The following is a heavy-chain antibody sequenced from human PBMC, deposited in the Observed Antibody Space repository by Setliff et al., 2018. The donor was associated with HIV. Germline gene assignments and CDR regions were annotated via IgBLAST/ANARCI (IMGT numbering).Heavy chain of an antibody. CDR1: TFLVTGYN. V-gene: IGHV1-2*06. Sequence: ASVKVSCKALTFLVTGYNIHWVRLAPGHGPEWLGRINPNNGGTDYAQKFQGRVTMSLDTSTNTVYLELKGLTSDDTAVYYCAKPRIFDSFDVLGPGTVVTVSS. J-gene: IGHJ3*01. CDR3: AKPRIFDSFDV. CDR2: INPNNGGT. D-gene: IGHD2-15*01.